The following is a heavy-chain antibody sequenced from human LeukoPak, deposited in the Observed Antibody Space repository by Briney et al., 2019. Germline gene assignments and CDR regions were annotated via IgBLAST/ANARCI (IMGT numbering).Heavy chain of an antibody. CDR2: ISCNGYT. J-gene: IGHJ4*02. D-gene: IGHD5-12*01. V-gene: IGHV4-59*01. Sequence: SETLSLTCTVSGSSISNYYWSWIRQPPGKGLEWIGYISCNGYTNYRPSLQSRVTISLDTSNYQFSLRLSSVTAADTAIYYCARADSGYDSVDYWGQGTLVTVSS. CDR1: GSSISNYY. CDR3: ARADSGYDSVDY.